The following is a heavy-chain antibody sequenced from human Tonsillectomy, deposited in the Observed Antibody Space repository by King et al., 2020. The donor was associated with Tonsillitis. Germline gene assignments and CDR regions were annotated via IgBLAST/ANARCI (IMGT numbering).Heavy chain of an antibody. CDR1: GYIFISYY. V-gene: IGHV1-46*01. Sequence: VQLVESGAEVKKPGASVKVSCKASGYIFISYYIHWVRQAPGQGLEWMGIINPSDGSTNYAQKFQGRVTMTRDTSTSTVYMELSSLRSEDTAVYYCAGGRCSSTSCYQFWFDPWGQGTLVTVSS. D-gene: IGHD2-2*01. CDR3: AGGRCSSTSCYQFWFDP. CDR2: INPSDGST. J-gene: IGHJ5*02.